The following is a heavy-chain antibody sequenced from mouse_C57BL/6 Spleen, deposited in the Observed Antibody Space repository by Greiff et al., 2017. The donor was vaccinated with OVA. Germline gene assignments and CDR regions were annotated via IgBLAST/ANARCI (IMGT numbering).Heavy chain of an antibody. CDR1: GYAFSSSW. V-gene: IGHV1-82*01. D-gene: IGHD1-1*01. Sequence: VQRVESGPELVKPGAPVKISCKASGYAFSSSWMNWVKQRPGKGLEWIGRIYPGDGDTNYNGKFKGKATLTADKSSSTAYMQLSSLTSEDSAVYFCAYYGSSYDYFDYWGQGTTLTVSS. CDR2: IYPGDGDT. CDR3: AYYGSSYDYFDY. J-gene: IGHJ2*01.